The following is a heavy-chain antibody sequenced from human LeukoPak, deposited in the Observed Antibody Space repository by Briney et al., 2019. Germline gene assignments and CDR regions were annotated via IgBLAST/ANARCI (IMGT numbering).Heavy chain of an antibody. V-gene: IGHV1-2*02. CDR3: ARVGDSSGWTNWFDP. CDR2: INPNSGGT. J-gene: IGHJ5*02. D-gene: IGHD6-19*01. CDR1: GYTFTGYY. Sequence: ASVKVSCKASGYTFTGYYMHWVRQAPGQGLEWMGWINPNSGGTNYAQKFQGRVTMTRDTSISTAYMELSRLRPDDTAVYYCARVGDSSGWTNWFDPWGQGTLVTVSS.